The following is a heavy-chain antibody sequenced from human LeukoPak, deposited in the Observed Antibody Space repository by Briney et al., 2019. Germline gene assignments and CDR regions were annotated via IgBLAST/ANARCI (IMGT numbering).Heavy chain of an antibody. Sequence: GESLKLSCKGSGYSFTSYWIGWVRQMPGKGLEWMGIIYPGDSDTRYSPSFQGQVTISADKSISTAYLQWSSLKASDTAMYYCARGYGSGSSYYYGMDVWGQGTTVTVSS. CDR1: GYSFTSYW. D-gene: IGHD3-10*01. J-gene: IGHJ6*02. CDR3: ARGYGSGSSYYYGMDV. V-gene: IGHV5-51*01. CDR2: IYPGDSDT.